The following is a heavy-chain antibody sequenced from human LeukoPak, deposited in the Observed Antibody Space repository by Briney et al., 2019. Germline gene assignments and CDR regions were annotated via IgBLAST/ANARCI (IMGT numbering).Heavy chain of an antibody. CDR3: ARDQLGGAVDY. CDR2: ISSGSDYG. D-gene: IGHD6-13*01. Sequence: KPGGSLRLSCAASGFTFSDYYMSWIRQAPGKGLEWISYISSGSDYGNYADSVKGRFTISRDNAKNMLYVQMNSLRVEDTAMYYCARDQLGGAVDYWGQGTLVTVSS. J-gene: IGHJ4*02. CDR1: GFTFSDYY. V-gene: IGHV3-11*06.